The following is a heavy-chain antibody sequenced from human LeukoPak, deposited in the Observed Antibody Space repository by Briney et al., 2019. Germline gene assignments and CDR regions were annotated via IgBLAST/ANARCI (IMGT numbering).Heavy chain of an antibody. V-gene: IGHV1-2*02. CDR2: INPNSGGT. J-gene: IGHJ4*02. CDR3: ARDLMPASMEQQLVIFDY. D-gene: IGHD6-13*01. Sequence: ASVKVSCKASGYTFTGYYMHWVRQAPGQGLEWMGWINPNSGGTNYAQKFQGRVTMTRDTSISTAYMELSRLRSDDTAVYYCARDLMPASMEQQLVIFDYWGQGTLVTVSS. CDR1: GYTFTGYY.